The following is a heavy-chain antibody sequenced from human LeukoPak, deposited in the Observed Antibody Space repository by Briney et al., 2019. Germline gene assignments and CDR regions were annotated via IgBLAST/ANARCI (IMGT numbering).Heavy chain of an antibody. Sequence: GASVKVSCKASGYTFTGYYMHWVRQAPGQGLEWMGRINPSSGGANYAQKFQGRVTMTRDTSISTAYMELSGLRSDDTAVYYCARGKFCSGGSCYQNLNWFDPWGQGTLVTVSS. D-gene: IGHD2-15*01. CDR2: INPSSGGA. J-gene: IGHJ5*02. CDR1: GYTFTGYY. V-gene: IGHV1-2*06. CDR3: ARGKFCSGGSCYQNLNWFDP.